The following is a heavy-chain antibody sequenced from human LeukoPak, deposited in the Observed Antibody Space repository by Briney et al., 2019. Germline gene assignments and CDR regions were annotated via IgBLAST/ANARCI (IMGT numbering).Heavy chain of an antibody. CDR3: AREVHTGYYLDC. V-gene: IGHV3-33*01. D-gene: IGHD3-9*01. CDR2: IWYDGSNK. CDR1: GFTFTSYG. Sequence: GRSLRLSCAPSGFTFTSYGMHWVRQAPGNGLEWVAVIWYDGSNKYYTDSVKGRFTISRDNSKNTLYLQMNSLRAEDTAVYYCAREVHTGYYLDCWGQGTLVTVSS. J-gene: IGHJ4*02.